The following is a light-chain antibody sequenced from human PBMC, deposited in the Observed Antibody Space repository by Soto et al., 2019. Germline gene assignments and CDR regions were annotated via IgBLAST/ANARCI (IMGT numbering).Light chain of an antibody. CDR1: QSVSSSY. Sequence: EVGLTQAQASRSLSPGEKAALSCWSSQSVSSSYVAWYQHRPGLAPRLLIHDASSRATGIPDRFSGTKSGTDFTLTIRRLEPEDAAVYYCQQYGSSPITFGQGTRLEIK. J-gene: IGKJ5*01. CDR3: QQYGSSPIT. CDR2: DAS. V-gene: IGKV3D-20*01.